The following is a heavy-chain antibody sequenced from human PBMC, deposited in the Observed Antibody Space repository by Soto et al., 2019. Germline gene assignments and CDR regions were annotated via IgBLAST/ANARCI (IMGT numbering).Heavy chain of an antibody. D-gene: IGHD3-16*01. Sequence: QVQLVESGGGVVQPGTSLRVSCVGSGFTFRSYVIHWVRQAPGKGLEWVALTSYDGSDKYYGDSVRGRFTISRDNSRNTVDLQMDSPRSEDTALYYCARWGTTGGLDVWGQGTLVSVSS. CDR1: GFTFRSYV. J-gene: IGHJ1*01. CDR3: ARWGTTGGLDV. CDR2: TSYDGSDK. V-gene: IGHV3-30*19.